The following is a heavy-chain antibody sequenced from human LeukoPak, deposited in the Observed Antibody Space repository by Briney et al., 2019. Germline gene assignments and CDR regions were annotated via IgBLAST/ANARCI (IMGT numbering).Heavy chain of an antibody. V-gene: IGHV1-24*01. CDR2: FDPEDGET. Sequence: ASVKVSCKVSGYTLTELSMHWVRQAPGKGLEWMGGFDPEDGETIYAQKFQGRVTMTEDTSTDTAYMELSSLRSEDTAVYYCARDHKGYSYGYRRGYSDYYYMDVWGKGTTVTVSS. J-gene: IGHJ6*03. CDR3: ARDHKGYSYGYRRGYSDYYYMDV. D-gene: IGHD5-18*01. CDR1: GYTLTELS.